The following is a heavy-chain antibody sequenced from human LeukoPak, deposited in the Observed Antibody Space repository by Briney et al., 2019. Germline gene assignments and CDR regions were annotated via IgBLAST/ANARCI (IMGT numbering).Heavy chain of an antibody. J-gene: IGHJ4*02. CDR1: GFTFSSYG. V-gene: IGHV3-33*01. CDR3: ARAGDGYNIYYFDY. D-gene: IGHD5-24*01. CDR2: IWYDGSNK. Sequence: GGSLRLSCAASGFTFSSYGMHWVRQAPGKGLEWVAVIWYDGSNKYYADSVKGRFTIPRDNSKNTLYLQMNSLRAEDTAVYYCARAGDGYNIYYFDYWGQGTLVTVSS.